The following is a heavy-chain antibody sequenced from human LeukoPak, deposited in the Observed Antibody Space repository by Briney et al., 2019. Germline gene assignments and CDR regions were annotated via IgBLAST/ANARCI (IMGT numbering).Heavy chain of an antibody. V-gene: IGHV3-30*02. CDR3: AKSPTLSRDFDY. CDR2: IRYDGSNK. D-gene: IGHD2/OR15-2a*01. J-gene: IGHJ4*02. CDR1: GFTFSSYG. Sequence: GGSLRLSCAASGFTFSSYGMHWVRQAPGKGLEWVAFIRYDGSNKYYADSVKGRFTISRDNSKNTLYLQINSLRAEDTAVYYCAKSPTLSRDFDYWGQGTLVTVSS.